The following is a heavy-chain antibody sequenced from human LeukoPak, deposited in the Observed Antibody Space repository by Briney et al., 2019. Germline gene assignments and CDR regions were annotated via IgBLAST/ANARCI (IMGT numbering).Heavy chain of an antibody. D-gene: IGHD6-13*01. CDR2: IYSGGTT. J-gene: IGHJ4*02. V-gene: IGHV3-53*01. CDR1: GFTFSNYA. Sequence: RPGGSLRLSCAASGFTFSNYAMSWVRQAPGKGLEWVSVIYSGGTTNYADSVKGRFTISRDNSKNTLFLQMNSLRAEDTAVYYCARGGYSSSWYHFDYWGQGTLVTVSS. CDR3: ARGGYSSSWYHFDY.